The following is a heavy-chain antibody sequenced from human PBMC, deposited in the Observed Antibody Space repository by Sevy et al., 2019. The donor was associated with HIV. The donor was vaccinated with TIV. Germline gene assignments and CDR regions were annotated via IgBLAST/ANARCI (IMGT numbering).Heavy chain of an antibody. CDR1: GFTFSSYS. CDR2: ISSSSSTI. Sequence: GGSLRLSCAASGFTFSSYSMNWVRQAPGKGLEWVSYISSSSSTIYYADSVKGRFTISRDNAKNSLSLQMNSLRDEDTAVYYCARDLEYRVGELFLGAFDIWGQGTMVTVSS. D-gene: IGHD3-16*01. V-gene: IGHV3-48*02. J-gene: IGHJ3*02. CDR3: ARDLEYRVGELFLGAFDI.